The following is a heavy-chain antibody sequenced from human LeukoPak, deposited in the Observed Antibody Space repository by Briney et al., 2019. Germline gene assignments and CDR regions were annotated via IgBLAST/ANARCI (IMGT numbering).Heavy chain of an antibody. J-gene: IGHJ5*02. CDR2: INPSGGST. D-gene: IGHD2-2*02. V-gene: IGHV1-46*01. CDR3: ARGMSRYCSSTSCYRWFDP. CDR1: GYAFTGYY. Sequence: ASVKVSCKASGYAFTGYYMHWVRQAPGQGLEWMGIINPSGGSTSYAQKFQGRVTMTRDTSTSTVYMELSSLRSEDTAVYYCARGMSRYCSSTSCYRWFDPWGQGTLVTVSS.